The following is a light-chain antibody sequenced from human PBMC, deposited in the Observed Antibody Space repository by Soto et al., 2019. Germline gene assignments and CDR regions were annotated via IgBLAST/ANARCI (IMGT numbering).Light chain of an antibody. Sequence: SALTQPASVSGSPGQSIIISCTGTSSDVGGYNYVSWYQQHPGKAPKLIIYEVSDRPSGISYRFSASKSGNTASLTISGLQAEDEADYYCSSYTTRSTWVFGGGTKVTVL. CDR3: SSYTTRSTWV. CDR1: SSDVGGYNY. CDR2: EVS. J-gene: IGLJ3*02. V-gene: IGLV2-14*01.